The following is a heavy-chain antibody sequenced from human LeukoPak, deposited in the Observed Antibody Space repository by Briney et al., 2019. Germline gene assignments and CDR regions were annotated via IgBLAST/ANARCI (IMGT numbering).Heavy chain of an antibody. CDR3: ARDMWGYGMDV. CDR2: ISSYNGNT. J-gene: IGHJ6*02. Sequence: GASVKVSCKASGYTFTSYGISWVRQAPGQGLDWMGWISSYNGNTNYAQKLQGRVTMTTDTSTSTAYMEPRSLRSDDTAVYYCARDMWGYGMDVWGQGTTVTVSS. V-gene: IGHV1-18*01. CDR1: GYTFTSYG. D-gene: IGHD1-26*01.